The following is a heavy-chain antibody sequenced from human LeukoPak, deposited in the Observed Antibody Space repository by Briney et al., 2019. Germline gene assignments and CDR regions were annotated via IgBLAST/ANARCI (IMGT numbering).Heavy chain of an antibody. D-gene: IGHD3-3*01. CDR3: ARDYLGYYDFWSGLPTPIQDY. CDR1: GFTFSSYS. Sequence: TGGSLRLSCAASGFTFSSYSMNWVRQAPGKGLEWVSSISSSSSYIYYADSVKGRFTISRDNAKNSLYLRMNSLRAEDTAVYYCARDYLGYYDFWSGLPTPIQDYWGQGTLVTVSS. V-gene: IGHV3-21*01. CDR2: ISSSSSYI. J-gene: IGHJ4*02.